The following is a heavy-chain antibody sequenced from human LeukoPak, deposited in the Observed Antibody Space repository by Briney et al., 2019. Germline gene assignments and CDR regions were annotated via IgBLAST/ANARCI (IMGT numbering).Heavy chain of an antibody. J-gene: IGHJ5*02. Sequence: SETLSLTCTVSGGSISSGDYYWSWIRQPPGKGLEWLGYIYYSGSTYYNPSLKSRVTISVDPSKNQFSLKLSSLTAADTAGDYCDRARVYCYGSFQAIWFDPWGQGTLVTVSS. D-gene: IGHD3-10*01. CDR2: IYYSGST. V-gene: IGHV4-30-4*01. CDR1: GGSISSGDYY. CDR3: DRARVYCYGSFQAIWFDP.